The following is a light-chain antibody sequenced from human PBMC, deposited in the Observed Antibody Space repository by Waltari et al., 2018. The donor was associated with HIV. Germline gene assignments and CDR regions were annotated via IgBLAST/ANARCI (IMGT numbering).Light chain of an antibody. J-gene: IGLJ3*02. CDR2: RNN. CDR3: AAWDDSLSGIWV. Sequence: QSVLTQPPSASGTPGQRVTISCSGSSSNIGSKYVYWYQQLPGTAPKLLIHRNNPRPAAVPDRVSCSKSGTADSLALSGLGSEDDADYYCAAWDDSLSGIWVLGGGTKLTVL. CDR1: SSNIGSKY. V-gene: IGLV1-47*01.